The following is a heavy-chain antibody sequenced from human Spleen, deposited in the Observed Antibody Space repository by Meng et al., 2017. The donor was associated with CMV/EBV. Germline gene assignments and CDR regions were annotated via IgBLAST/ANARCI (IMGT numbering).Heavy chain of an antibody. CDR3: TRGWFDP. V-gene: IGHV1-2*02. CDR2: INPKNGVT. Sequence: SVKVSCRDIGYSFTGFYIHWVRQAPGHGLEWMGWINPKNGVTRNAQKFQGRVTMTRDTSISTAYLELTNVRSDDTAVYYCTRGWFDPWGQGTLVTVSS. J-gene: IGHJ5*02. CDR1: GYSFTGFY.